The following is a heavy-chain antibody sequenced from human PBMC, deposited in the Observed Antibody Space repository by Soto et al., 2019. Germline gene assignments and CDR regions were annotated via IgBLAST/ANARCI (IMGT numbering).Heavy chain of an antibody. CDR1: GGTFSSYT. V-gene: IGHV1-69*04. Sequence: AASVKVYCKASGGTFSSYTISWVRQNPGQGLEWMGRIIPILGIANYAQKFQGRVTITADKSTSTAYMELSSLRSDDTAVYYCARDAQERIDYFDYWGQGTLVTVSS. D-gene: IGHD1-26*01. J-gene: IGHJ4*02. CDR3: ARDAQERIDYFDY. CDR2: IIPILGIA.